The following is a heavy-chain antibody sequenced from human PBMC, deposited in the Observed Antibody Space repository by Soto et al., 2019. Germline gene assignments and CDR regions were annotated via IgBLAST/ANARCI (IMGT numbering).Heavy chain of an antibody. CDR1: GGSISSGGYY. CDR2: IYYSGST. Sequence: QVQLQESGPGLVKPSQTLSLTCTVSGGSISSGGYYWSWIRQHPGKGLEWIGYIYYSGSTYYTPYLKSRVTISVDTSKNQFSLKLSSVTAADTAGYYGARDPYDYGMDVWGQGTTVTVSS. J-gene: IGHJ6*02. CDR3: ARDPYDYGMDV. V-gene: IGHV4-31*03.